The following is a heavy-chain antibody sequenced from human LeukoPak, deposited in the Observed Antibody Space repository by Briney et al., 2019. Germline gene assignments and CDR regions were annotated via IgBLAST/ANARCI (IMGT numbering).Heavy chain of an antibody. CDR3: ARGGLTYYYDSSPKWGY. Sequence: ASVKVSCKASGYTFTGYYMHWVRQAPGQGLEWMGWINPNSGGTNYAQKFQGRVTMTRDTSISTAYMELSRLRSDDTAVYYCARGGLTYYYDSSPKWGYWGQGTLVTVSS. CDR1: GYTFTGYY. D-gene: IGHD3-22*01. CDR2: INPNSGGT. J-gene: IGHJ4*02. V-gene: IGHV1-2*02.